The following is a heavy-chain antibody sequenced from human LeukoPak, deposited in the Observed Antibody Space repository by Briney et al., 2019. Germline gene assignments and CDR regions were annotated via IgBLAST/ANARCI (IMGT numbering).Heavy chain of an antibody. D-gene: IGHD5-18*01. CDR2: IYYSGST. V-gene: IGHV4-59*08. CDR1: GGSFSGYY. CDR3: ARRDTFDP. J-gene: IGHJ5*02. Sequence: SETLSLTCAVYGGSFSGYYWSWIRQPPGKGLEWIGYIYYSGSTNYNPSLKSRVTISVDTSKNQFSLKLSSVTAADTAVYYCARRDTFDPWGQGTLVTVSS.